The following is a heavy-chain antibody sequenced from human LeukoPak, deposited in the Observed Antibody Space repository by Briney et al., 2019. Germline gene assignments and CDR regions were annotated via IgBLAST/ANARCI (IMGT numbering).Heavy chain of an antibody. D-gene: IGHD2-21*01. V-gene: IGHV1-18*04. J-gene: IGHJ6*04. CDR1: GYTFTSYG. CDR3: ARDNPPRYWFGMDV. CDR2: ISAYNGNT. Sequence: ASVKVSCKASGYTFTSYGISWVRQAPGQGLEWMGWISAYNGNTNYAQKLQGRVTMTTDTSTSTAYMELRSLRSDDTAVNYCARDNPPRYWFGMDVWGKGTTVTVSS.